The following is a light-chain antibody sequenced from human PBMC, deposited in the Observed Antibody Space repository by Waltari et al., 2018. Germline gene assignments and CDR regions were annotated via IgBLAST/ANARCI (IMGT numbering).Light chain of an antibody. J-gene: IGLJ1*01. CDR1: NSDVGSYNL. Sequence: QSALTQPASVSGSPGQSITLPCPGTNSDVGSYNLVSWYQQPPGKAPKLIIYEGYKRPSGVSNRFSGSKSGNTASLTISGLQAEDEADYYCCSYAGSSIFDVFGSGTTVTVL. CDR3: CSYAGSSIFDV. V-gene: IGLV2-23*03. CDR2: EGY.